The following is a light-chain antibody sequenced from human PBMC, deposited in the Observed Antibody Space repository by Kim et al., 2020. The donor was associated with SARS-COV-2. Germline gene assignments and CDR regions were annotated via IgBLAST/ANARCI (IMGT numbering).Light chain of an antibody. CDR1: SGSVSTGYY. V-gene: IGLV8-61*01. J-gene: IGLJ3*02. CDR3: VLYMGSGIWV. CDR2: STN. Sequence: QTVVTQEPSFSVSPGGTVTLTCGLSSGSVSTGYYPSWYQQTPGQSPRTLIYSTNTRSSGVPDRFSGSILGNKAALTITGAQPDDESDYFCVLYMGSGIWVFGGGTQLTVL.